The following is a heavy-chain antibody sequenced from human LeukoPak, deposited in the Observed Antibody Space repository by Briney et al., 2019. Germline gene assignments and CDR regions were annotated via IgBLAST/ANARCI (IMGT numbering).Heavy chain of an antibody. Sequence: GGSLRLSCTASGFTFGDYALSWVRQAPGKGLEWVGFIRSKAYGGTTEYAASVKGRFTISRDDSKSIAYLQMSSLKTEDTAVYYCTTYYDFWSGYSFFDYWGQGTLVTVSS. CDR3: TTYYDFWSGYSFFDY. D-gene: IGHD3-3*01. V-gene: IGHV3-49*04. CDR1: GFTFGDYA. J-gene: IGHJ4*02. CDR2: IRSKAYGGTT.